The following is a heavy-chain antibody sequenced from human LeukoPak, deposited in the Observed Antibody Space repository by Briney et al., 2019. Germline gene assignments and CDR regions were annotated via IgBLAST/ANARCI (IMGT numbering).Heavy chain of an antibody. CDR1: GFTFSSYS. V-gene: IGHV3-21*01. J-gene: IGHJ4*02. D-gene: IGHD3-9*01. Sequence: TGGSLRLSCAASGFTFSSYSMNWVRQAPGKGLDWVSSISSSSSSIYYPDSVKGRFTISRDNAKNSLYLQMNSLRAEDTAVYYCARDSGGEAILRYFDWLRKPGRIYFDYWGQGTLVTVSS. CDR2: ISSSSSSI. CDR3: ARDSGGEAILRYFDWLRKPGRIYFDY.